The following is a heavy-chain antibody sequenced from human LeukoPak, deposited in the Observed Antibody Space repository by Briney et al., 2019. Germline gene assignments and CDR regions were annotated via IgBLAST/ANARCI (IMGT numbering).Heavy chain of an antibody. Sequence: GGSLRLSCAASGFTFSNYAMSWVRQAPGKGLEWVSTISGNGGSTYYADSVKGRFTTPRDNSKNTVYLQMNSLRAEDTAVYYCAKRIAATSFDYWGQGTLVTVSS. J-gene: IGHJ4*02. D-gene: IGHD6-13*01. V-gene: IGHV3-23*01. CDR3: AKRIAATSFDY. CDR1: GFTFSNYA. CDR2: ISGNGGST.